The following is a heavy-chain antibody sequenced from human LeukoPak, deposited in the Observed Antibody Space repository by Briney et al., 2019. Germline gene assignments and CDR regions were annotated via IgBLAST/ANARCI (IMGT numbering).Heavy chain of an antibody. Sequence: GASVKVFCKASGYTFTSYDIKWVRQATGQGLEWMGWMNPNSGNTGYAQKFQGRVTMTRNTSISTAYMELSRLRSEDTAVYYCARGGEVRDDYGDYWGQGTLVTVSS. J-gene: IGHJ4*02. V-gene: IGHV1-8*01. CDR3: ARGGEVRDDYGDY. CDR1: GYTFTSYD. D-gene: IGHD3-10*01. CDR2: MNPNSGNT.